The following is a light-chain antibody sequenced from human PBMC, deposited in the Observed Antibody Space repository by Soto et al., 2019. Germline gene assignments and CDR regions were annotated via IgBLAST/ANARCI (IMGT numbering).Light chain of an antibody. V-gene: IGLV2-23*03. CDR1: SSDVGSYEF. Sequence: QSALTQPASVSESPGQSITISCTGTSSDVGSYEFVSWYQQYPGKAPKLMIYEGSKRPSGVSDRFSGSKSGNTASLTISGLQAEDEADYFCCSYAGGSNVFGAGTNVTVL. CDR2: EGS. J-gene: IGLJ1*01. CDR3: CSYAGGSNV.